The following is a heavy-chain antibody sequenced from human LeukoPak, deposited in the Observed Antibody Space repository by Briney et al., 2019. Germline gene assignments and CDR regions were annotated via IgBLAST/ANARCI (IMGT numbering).Heavy chain of an antibody. D-gene: IGHD3-22*01. CDR2: ISGSGDNT. J-gene: IGHJ4*02. V-gene: IGHV3-23*01. CDR1: GFTFSSYA. CDR3: AKGSYYDSSGSFYFDY. Sequence: GGSLRLSCAASGFTFSSYAMSWVRQAPGKGLEWVSGISGSGDNTYYADSVKGRFTISRDNSKNTLYVQVNSLGTEDTAAYYCAKGSYYDSSGSFYFDYWGQETLVTVSS.